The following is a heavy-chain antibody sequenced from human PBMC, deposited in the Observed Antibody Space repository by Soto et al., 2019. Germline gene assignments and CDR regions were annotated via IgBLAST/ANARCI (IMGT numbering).Heavy chain of an antibody. CDR3: ARPGSGYDILTGQYFYYYHAMDV. D-gene: IGHD3-9*01. CDR2: MSHDGSRT. Sequence: QVQLVDSGGGVVQPGRSLRLSCTTSGFLFNTYAMHWVRQAPGKGLEWVAVMSHDGSRTYYADSVKGRFTISRDNSKNTLYLQMNSLGTEDRAVYYCARPGSGYDILTGQYFYYYHAMDVWGQGTTVTVSS. CDR1: GFLFNTYA. J-gene: IGHJ6*02. V-gene: IGHV3-30-3*01.